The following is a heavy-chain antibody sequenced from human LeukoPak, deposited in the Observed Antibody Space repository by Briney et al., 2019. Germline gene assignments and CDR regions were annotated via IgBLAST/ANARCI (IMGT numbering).Heavy chain of an antibody. CDR2: IYYSGST. D-gene: IGHD3-3*01. J-gene: IGHJ4*02. CDR3: ARGPYYDFWSGYHY. Sequence: SETLSLTCTVSGGSISSYYWSRIRQPPGKGLEWIGYIYYSGSTNYNPSLKSRVTISVDTSKNQFSLKLSSVTAADTAVYYCARGPYYDFWSGYHYWGQGTLVTVSS. CDR1: GGSISSYY. V-gene: IGHV4-59*12.